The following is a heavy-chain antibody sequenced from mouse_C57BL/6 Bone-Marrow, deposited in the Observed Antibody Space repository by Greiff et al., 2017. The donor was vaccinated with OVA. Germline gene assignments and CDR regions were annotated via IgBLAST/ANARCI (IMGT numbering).Heavy chain of an antibody. J-gene: IGHJ3*01. D-gene: IGHD2-3*01. Sequence: EVQLVESGGGLVQPGGSLKLSCAASGFTFSDYYMYWVRQTPEKRLEWVAYLSNGGGSTYYPDTVKGRFTISRDNAKNTLYLQMSRLKSEDTAMYYCARQGAYDGYYWFAYWGQGTLVTVSA. CDR2: LSNGGGST. CDR3: ARQGAYDGYYWFAY. CDR1: GFTFSDYY. V-gene: IGHV5-12*01.